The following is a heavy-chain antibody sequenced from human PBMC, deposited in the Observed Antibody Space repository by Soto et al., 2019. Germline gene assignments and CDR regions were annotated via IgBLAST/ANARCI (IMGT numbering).Heavy chain of an antibody. CDR1: GGSFSVYY. CDR3: ARSGHLFDY. Sequence: PSETLSLTCAVYGGSFSVYYWSWIRQPPGKGLEWIGEINHSGHTNYNPSLKSRGTISVDASKNHFSLKLTSVTAADTAVYYCARSGHLFDYWGQGILVTV. J-gene: IGHJ4*02. CDR2: INHSGHT. V-gene: IGHV4-34*01. D-gene: IGHD3-10*01.